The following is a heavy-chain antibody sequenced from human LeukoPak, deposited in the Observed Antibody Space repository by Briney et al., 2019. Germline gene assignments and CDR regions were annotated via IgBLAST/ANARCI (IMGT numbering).Heavy chain of an antibody. CDR2: INPDNGGT. Sequence: ASVKVSCKASGYTFTGYYIHWVRQAPGQGLEWMGWINPDNGGTNYAQKFQGRVTMTRDTSISTAYMELNRLTSDDTAVYYCARDKYTGYETFDYWGQGTPVTVSS. D-gene: IGHD5-12*01. CDR3: ARDKYTGYETFDY. J-gene: IGHJ4*02. CDR1: GYTFTGYY. V-gene: IGHV1-2*02.